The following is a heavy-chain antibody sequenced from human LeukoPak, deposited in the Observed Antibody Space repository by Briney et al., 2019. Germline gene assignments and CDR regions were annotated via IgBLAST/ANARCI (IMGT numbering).Heavy chain of an antibody. D-gene: IGHD1-26*01. Sequence: GGSLRLSCAAYGFSFDDYAMHWVRQAPGKGLEWVSGISWNSDDVDYADSVKGRFTISRDNAKNSLYLQMNSLRAEDTALYYCAKDKFKWELLIREGSLGNWGQGTLVTVSS. CDR1: GFSFDDYA. CDR2: ISWNSDDV. V-gene: IGHV3-9*01. J-gene: IGHJ4*02. CDR3: AKDKFKWELLIREGSLGN.